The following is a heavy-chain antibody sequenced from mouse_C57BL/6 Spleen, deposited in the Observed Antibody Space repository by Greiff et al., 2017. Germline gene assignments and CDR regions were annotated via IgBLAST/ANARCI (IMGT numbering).Heavy chain of an antibody. CDR1: GYTFTSYW. CDR2: IHPNSGST. V-gene: IGHV1-64*01. CDR3: ARRDDYEGFAY. D-gene: IGHD2-4*01. J-gene: IGHJ3*01. Sequence: VQLQQPGAELVKPGASVKLSCKASGYTFTSYWMHWVKQRPGQGLEWIGMIHPNSGSTNYNEKFKSKATLTVDKSSSTAYMQLSSLTSEDSAVYYCARRDDYEGFAYWGQGTLVTVSA.